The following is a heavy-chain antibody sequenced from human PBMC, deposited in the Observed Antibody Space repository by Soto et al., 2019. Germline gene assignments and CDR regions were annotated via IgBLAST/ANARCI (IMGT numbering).Heavy chain of an antibody. CDR2: IIPIFGTL. V-gene: IGHV1-69*01. D-gene: IGHD2-15*01. CDR1: GGTFRSYG. J-gene: IGHJ2*01. Sequence: QVQLVQSGAEVKKPGSSVKVSCKASGGTFRSYGVNWVRQAPGQGLEWMGGIIPIFGTLISAQNFQDRVTITADESTGTVYMELRFIRHEDTAVYYCARAGGGLGYCRGGYCKWCCDIWGRGTPITVSS. CDR3: ARAGGGLGYCRGGYCKWCCDI.